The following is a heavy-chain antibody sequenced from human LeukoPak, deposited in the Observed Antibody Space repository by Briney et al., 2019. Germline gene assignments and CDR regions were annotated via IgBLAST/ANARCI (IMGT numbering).Heavy chain of an antibody. Sequence: SVKVSCKTSGGTFSSYAISWVRQAPGQGLEWMGRIIPIFGTANYAQKFQGRVTITTDGSTSTAYMELSSLRSEDTAVYYCARDGYSGYDLYYWGQGTLVTVSS. CDR1: GGTFSSYA. J-gene: IGHJ4*02. V-gene: IGHV1-69*05. CDR2: IIPIFGTA. D-gene: IGHD5-12*01. CDR3: ARDGYSGYDLYY.